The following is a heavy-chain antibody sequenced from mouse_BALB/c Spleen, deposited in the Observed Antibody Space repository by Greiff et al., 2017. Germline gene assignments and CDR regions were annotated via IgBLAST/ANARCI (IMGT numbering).Heavy chain of an antibody. V-gene: IGHV2-9*02. CDR3: ARESTTVLDY. CDR1: GFSLTSYG. Sequence: VKLVESGPGLVAPSQSLSITCTVSGFSLTSYGVHWVRQPPGKGLEWLGVIWAGGSTNYNSALMSRLSISKDNSKSQVFLKMNSLQTDDTAMYYCARESTTVLDYWGQGTTLTVSS. CDR2: IWAGGST. J-gene: IGHJ2*01. D-gene: IGHD1-1*01.